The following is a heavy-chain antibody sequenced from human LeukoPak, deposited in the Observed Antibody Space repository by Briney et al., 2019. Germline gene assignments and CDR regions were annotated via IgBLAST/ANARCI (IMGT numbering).Heavy chain of an antibody. CDR3: ARRGNMSSHAFDV. CDR2: IKSSDTST. CDR1: GFSFSDSY. D-gene: IGHD2/OR15-2a*01. J-gene: IGHJ3*01. V-gene: IGHV3-11*01. Sequence: GGSLRLSCAASGFSFSDSYMSWIRQAPGQGLEWLSYIKSSDTSTFYADSVKGRFTVSRDNAKNSLYLQMNSLRAEDTAVYYCARRGNMSSHAFDVWGQGTVVTVSS.